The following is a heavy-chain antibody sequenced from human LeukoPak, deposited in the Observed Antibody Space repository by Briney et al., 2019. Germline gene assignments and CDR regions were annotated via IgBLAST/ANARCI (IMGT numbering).Heavy chain of an antibody. CDR2: IYTSGST. J-gene: IGHJ4*02. V-gene: IGHV4-61*02. D-gene: IGHD5-18*01. CDR1: GGSISSGSYY. Sequence: SQTLSLTCTVSGGSISSGSYYWSWIRQPAGKGLEWIGRIYTSGSTNYNPSLKSRVTISVDTSNNQFSLKLTSVTAADTAVYYCARYGYSYGQYYFDYWGQGTLVTVSS. CDR3: ARYGYSYGQYYFDY.